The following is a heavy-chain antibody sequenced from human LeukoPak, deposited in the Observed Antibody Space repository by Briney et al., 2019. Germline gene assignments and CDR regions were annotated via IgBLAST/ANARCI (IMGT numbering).Heavy chain of an antibody. CDR2: IWYDGSNK. CDR1: GFTFSSYG. D-gene: IGHD3-3*01. Sequence: GGSLRLSCAASGFTFSSYGMPWVRQAPGKGLEWVAVIWYDGSNKYYADPVKGRFTIPRDNSKNTLYLQMNSLRAEDTAVYYCAREVGSGFDYWGQGTLVTVSS. J-gene: IGHJ4*02. V-gene: IGHV3-33*01. CDR3: AREVGSGFDY.